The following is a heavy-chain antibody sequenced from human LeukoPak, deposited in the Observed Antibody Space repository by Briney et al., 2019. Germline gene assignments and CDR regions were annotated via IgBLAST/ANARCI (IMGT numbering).Heavy chain of an antibody. J-gene: IGHJ1*01. Sequence: PSETLSLTCTVSGGSISSYYWSWIRQPPGKGLEWIGYIYYSGSTNYNPSLKSRVTISVDTSKNQFSLKLSSVTAADTAVYYCARGGSSWSEYFQHWGQGTLVTVSS. CDR1: GGSISSYY. V-gene: IGHV4-59*01. CDR2: IYYSGST. CDR3: ARGGSSWSEYFQH. D-gene: IGHD6-13*01.